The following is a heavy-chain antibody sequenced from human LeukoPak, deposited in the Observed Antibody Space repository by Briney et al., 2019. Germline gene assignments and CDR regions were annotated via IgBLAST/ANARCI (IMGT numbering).Heavy chain of an antibody. J-gene: IGHJ4*02. CDR2: IYYSGST. Sequence: SETLSLTCTVSGGSFSSGSYYWSWIRQPPGKGLEWIGYIYYSGSTNYNPSLKSRVTISVDTSKNQFSLKLSSVTAADTAVYYCARARGDGYNYEYWGQGTLVTVSS. V-gene: IGHV4-61*01. CDR1: GGSFSSGSYY. CDR3: ARARGDGYNYEY. D-gene: IGHD5-24*01.